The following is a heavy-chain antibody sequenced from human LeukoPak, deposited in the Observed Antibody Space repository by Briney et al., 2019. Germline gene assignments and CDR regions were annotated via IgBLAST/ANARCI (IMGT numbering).Heavy chain of an antibody. CDR2: IYYSGST. CDR3: ARHKGYTYGYGDY. CDR1: GGSISSSSFY. D-gene: IGHD5-18*01. J-gene: IGHJ4*02. V-gene: IGHV4-39*01. Sequence: SSETLSLTCTVSGGSISSSSFYWGWVRQPPGRGLEWIGNIYYSGSTYYNPSLKSRVTISVDTSKNQFSLKLSSVIAAHTAVYYCARHKGYTYGYGDYWGQGTLVTVSS.